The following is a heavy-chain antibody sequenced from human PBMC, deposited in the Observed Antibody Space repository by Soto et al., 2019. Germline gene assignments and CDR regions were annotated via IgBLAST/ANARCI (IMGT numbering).Heavy chain of an antibody. CDR1: GGSISSSSYY. CDR3: ARQATTGWADWMDV. V-gene: IGHV4-39*01. D-gene: IGHD1-26*01. Sequence: ASETLSLTCSVSGGSISSSSYYWGWIRQPPGKGLEWIGSIYYSGSTYYNPSLKSRVTISVDTSKNQFSLKLSSVTAADTAVYYCARQATTGWADWMDVWGQGTKVTVYS. J-gene: IGHJ6*02. CDR2: IYYSGST.